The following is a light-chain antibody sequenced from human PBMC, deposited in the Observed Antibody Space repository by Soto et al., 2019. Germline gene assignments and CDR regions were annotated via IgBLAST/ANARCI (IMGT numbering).Light chain of an antibody. J-gene: IGLJ1*01. Sequence: QSALPRPASGSGSPGQSSSISCTGTSSDVGSYNLVSWYQQHPGKAPKLMIYEVSKRPSGVSNRFSGSKSGNTASLTISGLQAEDEADYYCCSYAGSSTLYVFGTGTKVTVL. CDR3: CSYAGSSTLYV. CDR1: SSDVGSYNL. V-gene: IGLV2-23*02. CDR2: EVS.